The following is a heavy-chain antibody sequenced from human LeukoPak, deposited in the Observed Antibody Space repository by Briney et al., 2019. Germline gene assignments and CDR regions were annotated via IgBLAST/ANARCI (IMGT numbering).Heavy chain of an antibody. J-gene: IGHJ4*02. CDR1: GFTFSSYA. Sequence: PGGSLRLSCAASGFTFSSYAMNWARQAPGQGLEWVGRIKSKSDGGTTDFPAPVNGRFTLSRDDSKNTLYLQMNSLKTEDTALYYCTRGGPRGSYLDYWGQGTLVTVSS. CDR2: IKSKSDGGTT. D-gene: IGHD1-26*01. CDR3: TRGGPRGSYLDY. V-gene: IGHV3-15*01.